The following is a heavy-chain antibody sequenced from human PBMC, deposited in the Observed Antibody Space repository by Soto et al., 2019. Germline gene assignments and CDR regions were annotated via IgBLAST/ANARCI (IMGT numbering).Heavy chain of an antibody. V-gene: IGHV1-18*01. D-gene: IGHD2-15*01. CDR1: GYTFTSYG. J-gene: IGHJ4*02. CDR3: ARDVRGAATLGEPFDF. CDR2: ISAYNDNT. Sequence: GASVKVSYKASGYTFTSYGISWVRQAPGQGLEWMGWISAYNDNTNYAQKLQGRVTMTTDTSTSTAYMELRSLRSDDTAVYHCARDVRGAATLGEPFDFWGQGTLVTASS.